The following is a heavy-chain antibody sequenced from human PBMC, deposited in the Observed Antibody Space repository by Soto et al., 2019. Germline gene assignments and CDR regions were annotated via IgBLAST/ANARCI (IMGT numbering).Heavy chain of an antibody. J-gene: IGHJ3*02. CDR3: ARRYGTNAFDI. V-gene: IGHV4-59*01. D-gene: IGHD5-18*01. CDR1: GGSISSYY. Sequence: SETLSLTCTVSGGSISSYYWSWTRQPPGKGLEWIGYIYYSGSTNYNPSLKSRVTISVDTSKNQFPLKLSSVTAADTAVYDCARRYGTNAFDICGQGTMVTVSS. CDR2: IYYSGST.